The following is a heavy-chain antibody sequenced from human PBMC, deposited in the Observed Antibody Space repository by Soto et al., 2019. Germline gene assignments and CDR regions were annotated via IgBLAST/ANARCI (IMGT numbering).Heavy chain of an antibody. CDR2: IYYSGTT. CDR3: ARHRGYYDILTGYYTELNFDY. J-gene: IGHJ4*02. Sequence: PSETLSLTCTVSGGSISSSSYYFVCIRQPPWNGLVLIGSIYYSGTTYYNPSLKSRVTISVDTSKNQFSLKLSSVTAADTAVYYCARHRGYYDILTGYYTELNFDYWGQGTLVTVSS. V-gene: IGHV4-39*01. CDR1: GGSISSSSYY. D-gene: IGHD3-9*01.